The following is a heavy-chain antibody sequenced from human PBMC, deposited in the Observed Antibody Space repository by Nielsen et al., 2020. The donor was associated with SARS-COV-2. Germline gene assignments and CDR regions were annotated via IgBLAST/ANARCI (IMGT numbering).Heavy chain of an antibody. D-gene: IGHD5-12*01. Sequence: GGSLRLSCAASGFTFDDYAMHWVRQAPGKGLEWVLGISWNSGSIGYADSVKGRFTISRDNAKNSLYLQMNSLRAEDTALYYCAKLSGYDSVDYWGQGTLVTVSS. V-gene: IGHV3-9*01. CDR1: GFTFDDYA. J-gene: IGHJ4*02. CDR2: ISWNSGSI. CDR3: AKLSGYDSVDY.